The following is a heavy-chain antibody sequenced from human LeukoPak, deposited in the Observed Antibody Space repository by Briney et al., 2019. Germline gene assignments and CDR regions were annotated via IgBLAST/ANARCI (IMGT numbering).Heavy chain of an antibody. CDR3: ARVYDSGPPDAFDI. CDR1: GGSISSGDYY. CDR2: IYYSGST. J-gene: IGHJ3*02. D-gene: IGHD3-22*01. V-gene: IGHV4-30-4*01. Sequence: PSQTLSHTCTVSGGSISSGDYYWSWIRQPPGRGLEWIGYIYYSGSTYYNPSLKSRVTISVDTSKNQFSLKLSSVTAADTAVYYCARVYDSGPPDAFDIWGQGTMVTVSS.